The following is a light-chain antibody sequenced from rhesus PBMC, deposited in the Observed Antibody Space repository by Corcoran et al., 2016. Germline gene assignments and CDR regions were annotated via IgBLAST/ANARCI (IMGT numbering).Light chain of an antibody. CDR1: QGITND. V-gene: IGKV1-25*01. CDR2: ESS. J-gene: IGKJ1*01. Sequence: DIQMTQSPSSLSASVGDRVTITCRASQGITNDLAWYQQKPGENPKLLIYESSTLQSGIPSRFSGSGSGTDFTHTISSRHSEDFATFYCQQYYSLPWTFGLGTKLYIQ. CDR3: QQYYSLPWT.